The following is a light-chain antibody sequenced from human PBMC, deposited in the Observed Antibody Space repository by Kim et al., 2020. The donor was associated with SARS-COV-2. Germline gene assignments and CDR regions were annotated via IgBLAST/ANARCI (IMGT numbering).Light chain of an antibody. CDR3: YSYRGSAWV. V-gene: IGLV2-8*01. CDR1: SNDIGGYNY. CDR2: EVT. J-gene: IGLJ3*02. Sequence: PGQSVTISCTGTSNDIGGYNYVSWYQHRPGKVPKLIIYEVTKRPSGVPDRFSASKSGNSASLTVSGLQAEDEADYYCYSYRGSAWVFGGGTQLTVL.